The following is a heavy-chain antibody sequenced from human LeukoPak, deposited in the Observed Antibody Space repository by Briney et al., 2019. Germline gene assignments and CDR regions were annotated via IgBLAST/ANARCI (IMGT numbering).Heavy chain of an antibody. CDR1: GAPFSDSY. J-gene: IGHJ4*02. CDR3: ARGRYGPRLGN. V-gene: IGHV4-34*01. Sequence: PSETLCLTCAVYGAPFSDSYWSWIRQSPEKGLEWIGEINNSGSTSYNPSLNSRVIMSVDRSKNQFSLRLTSVTAADTAVYYCARGRYGPRLGNWGEGTLVTVSS. CDR2: INNSGST. D-gene: IGHD3-16*01.